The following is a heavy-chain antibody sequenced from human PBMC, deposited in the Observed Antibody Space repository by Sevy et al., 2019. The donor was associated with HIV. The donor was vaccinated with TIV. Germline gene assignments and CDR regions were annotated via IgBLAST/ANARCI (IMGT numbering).Heavy chain of an antibody. CDR2: INPNSGGT. CDR3: AREGRSSSWYLLTSYYYYYYMDV. V-gene: IGHV1-2*02. Sequence: ASVKVSCKASGYTFTGYYMHWVRQAPGQGLEWMGWINPNSGGTNYAQKFQGRVTMTRDTSISTAYMELSRLRSDDTAVYYCAREGRSSSWYLLTSYYYYYYMDVWGKGTTVTVSS. D-gene: IGHD6-13*01. J-gene: IGHJ6*03. CDR1: GYTFTGYY.